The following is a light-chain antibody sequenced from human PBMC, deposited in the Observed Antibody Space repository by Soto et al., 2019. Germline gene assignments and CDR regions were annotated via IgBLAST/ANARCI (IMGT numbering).Light chain of an antibody. CDR2: EVT. CDR3: CSFAGSTTLYV. CDR1: TSDVGSYNL. V-gene: IGLV2-23*02. J-gene: IGLJ1*01. Sequence: LTQPASVSGSPGQSITISCTGTTSDVGSYNLVSWYQQHPGKAPKLMIYEVTKRPSGVSNRFSGSKSGNTASQTISGLQAEDEADYYCCSFAGSTTLYVFGTGTKVTVL.